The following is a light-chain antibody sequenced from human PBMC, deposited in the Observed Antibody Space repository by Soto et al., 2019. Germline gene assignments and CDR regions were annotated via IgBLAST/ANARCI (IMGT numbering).Light chain of an antibody. CDR1: SSVVGGYHY. J-gene: IGLJ1*01. CDR2: EVS. CDR3: SSYSNSTAYL. Sequence: SVLTQPSSVSGPPGQSITISCTGTSSVVGGYHYVSWYQLHPGKAPKLMVLEVSSRPSGVSYRFSGSKSGNTASLTISGLHAEDEADYFCSSYSNSTAYLFGTGTKVTVL. V-gene: IGLV2-14*01.